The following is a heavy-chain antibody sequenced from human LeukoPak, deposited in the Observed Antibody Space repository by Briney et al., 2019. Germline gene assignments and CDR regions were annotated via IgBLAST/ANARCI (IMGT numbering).Heavy chain of an antibody. CDR1: GFIFSTYS. J-gene: IGHJ4*02. V-gene: IGHV3-21*01. CDR2: ISISSTYI. D-gene: IGHD6-19*01. CDR3: ARDRITVAATETSFDY. Sequence: GGSLRLSCAASGFIFSTYSMSWVRQAPGKGLEWVSSISISSTYIYYADSVKGRFTISRDNAKNSLYLQLNSLRAEDTAVYYCARDRITVAATETSFDYWGQGTLVTVSS.